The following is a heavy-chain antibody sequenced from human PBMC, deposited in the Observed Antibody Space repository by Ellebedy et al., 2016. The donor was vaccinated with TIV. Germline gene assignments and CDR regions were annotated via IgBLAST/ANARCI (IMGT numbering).Heavy chain of an antibody. CDR2: IYYSGST. V-gene: IGHV4-59*01. CDR3: AGTLGHYYDSTGSIDY. Sequence: SETLSLTXTVSGGSISSYYWSWIRQPPGKGLEWIGYIYYSGSTNYNPSLKSRVTISVDTSKNQFSLKLSSVTAADTAVHYCAGTLGHYYDSTGSIDYWGQGTLVTVSS. J-gene: IGHJ4*02. CDR1: GGSISSYY. D-gene: IGHD3-22*01.